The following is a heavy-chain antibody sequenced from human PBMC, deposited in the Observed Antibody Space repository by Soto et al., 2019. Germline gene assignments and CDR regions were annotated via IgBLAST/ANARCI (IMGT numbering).Heavy chain of an antibody. CDR3: ARENFGVGFDP. D-gene: IGHD3-3*01. CDR2: IYYSGST. CDR1: GGSISSYY. Sequence: SETLSLTCTVSGGSISSYYWSWIRRPPGKGLEWIGYIYYSGSTNYNPSLKSRVTISVDTSKNQFSLKLSSVTAADTAVYYCARENFGVGFDPWGQGTLVTVSS. J-gene: IGHJ5*02. V-gene: IGHV4-59*01.